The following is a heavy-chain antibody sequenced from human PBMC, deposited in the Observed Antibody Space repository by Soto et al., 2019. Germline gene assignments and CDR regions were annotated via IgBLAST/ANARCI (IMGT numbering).Heavy chain of an antibody. CDR1: GGSFINYY. D-gene: IGHD4-4*01. V-gene: IGHV4-59*01. CDR3: ARESKDGYNNGGLDF. CDR2: IFYTGST. J-gene: IGHJ4*02. Sequence: SETLSLTCTVSGGSFINYYWNWIRQPPGKGLEWIGYIFYTGSTSYTPSLKSRVTISVDTSKNLFSLRLSSVTAADTAVYYCARESKDGYNNGGLDFWGRGTLVTVSS.